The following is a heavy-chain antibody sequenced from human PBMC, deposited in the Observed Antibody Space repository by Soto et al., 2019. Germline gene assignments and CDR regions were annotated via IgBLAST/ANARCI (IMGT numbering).Heavy chain of an antibody. D-gene: IGHD2-2*01. CDR3: ARLPSGPAAPQLFYGMDV. V-gene: IGHV4-34*01. Sequence: TSETLSLTCAVYGGSFSGYYWSWIRQPPGKGLEWIGEINHSGSTNYNPSLKSRVTISVDTSKNQFSLKLSSVTAADTAVYYCARLPSGPAAPQLFYGMDVWGQGTTVTVSS. CDR2: INHSGST. J-gene: IGHJ6*02. CDR1: GGSFSGYY.